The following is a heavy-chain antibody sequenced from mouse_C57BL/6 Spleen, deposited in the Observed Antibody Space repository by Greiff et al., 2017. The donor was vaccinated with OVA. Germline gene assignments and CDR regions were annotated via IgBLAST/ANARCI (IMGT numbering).Heavy chain of an antibody. Sequence: EVKLVEPEGGLVQPGSSMKLSCTASGFTFSDYYMAWVRQVPEKGLEWVANINYDGSSTNYLDSLKSRFISSRDNAKNILYLRMSSLKSEDTATYYCARIGSNYWFAYWGQGTLVTVSA. CDR2: INYDGSST. CDR3: ARIGSNYWFAY. D-gene: IGHD2-5*01. V-gene: IGHV5-16*01. J-gene: IGHJ3*01. CDR1: GFTFSDYY.